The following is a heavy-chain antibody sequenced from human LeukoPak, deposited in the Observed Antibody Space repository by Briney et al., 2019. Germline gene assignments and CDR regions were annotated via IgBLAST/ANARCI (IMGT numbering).Heavy chain of an antibody. J-gene: IGHJ4*02. D-gene: IGHD6-19*01. CDR1: GGSISSGSYY. Sequence: PSETLSLTCTVSGGSISSGSYYWSWIRQPAGKGLEWIGRIYTSGSTNYNPSLKSRVTISVDTSKNQFSLKLSSVTAADTAVYYCARAGYSSGWYEGGYYFDYWGQGTLVTVSS. V-gene: IGHV4-61*02. CDR3: ARAGYSSGWYEGGYYFDY. CDR2: IYTSGST.